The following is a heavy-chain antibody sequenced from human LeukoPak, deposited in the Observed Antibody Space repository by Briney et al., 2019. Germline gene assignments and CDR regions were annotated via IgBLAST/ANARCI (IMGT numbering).Heavy chain of an antibody. Sequence: SETLSLTCTVSGGSISSGGYYWSWIRQHPGTGLEWIGCIYYSGSTYYNPSLKSRVTISVDTSKNQFSLKLSSVTAADTAVYYCARSIPTDAFDIWGQGTMVTVSS. J-gene: IGHJ3*02. CDR3: ARSIPTDAFDI. V-gene: IGHV4-31*03. CDR2: IYYSGST. CDR1: GGSISSGGYY.